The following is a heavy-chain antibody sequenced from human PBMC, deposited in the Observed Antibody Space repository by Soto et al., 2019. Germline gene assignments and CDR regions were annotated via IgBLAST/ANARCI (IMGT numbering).Heavy chain of an antibody. CDR2: IKQDGSEK. CDR1: GFTFSSYW. D-gene: IGHD3-9*01. J-gene: IGHJ6*03. V-gene: IGHV3-7*01. CDR3: ARGGYFDWFQPLSYYYYMDV. Sequence: GGSLRLSCAASGFTFSSYWMSWVRQAPGKGLEWVANIKQDGSEKYYVDSVKGRFTNSRDNAKNSLYLQMNSLRAEDTAVYYCARGGYFDWFQPLSYYYYMDVWGKGTTVTVSS.